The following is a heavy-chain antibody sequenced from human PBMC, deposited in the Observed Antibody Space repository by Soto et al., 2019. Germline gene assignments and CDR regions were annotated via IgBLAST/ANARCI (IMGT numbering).Heavy chain of an antibody. CDR3: AREGSSGWSTYWFDP. CDR1: GFTFSSYS. J-gene: IGHJ5*02. D-gene: IGHD6-19*01. CDR2: ISSSSSTI. Sequence: GSLRLSCAASGFTFSSYSMNWVRQAPGKGLEWVSYISSSSSTIYYADSVKGRFTISRDNAKNSLYLQMNSLRAEDTAVYYCAREGSSGWSTYWFDPWGPGTLVTVSS. V-gene: IGHV3-48*01.